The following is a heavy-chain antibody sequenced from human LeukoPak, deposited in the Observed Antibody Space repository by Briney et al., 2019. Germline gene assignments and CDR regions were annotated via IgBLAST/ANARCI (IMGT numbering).Heavy chain of an antibody. CDR3: ARSPYTYGSLFYLDY. J-gene: IGHJ4*02. V-gene: IGHV1-46*01. Sequence: ASVKVSCKASGYTFTYYYIHWVRQAPGQGLEWMGLINPSGGSTSYAQKFQGRVTLTRDTSTSTVYMELSSLRSEDTAVYYCARSPYTYGSLFYLDYWGQGTLVTVSS. D-gene: IGHD5-18*01. CDR2: INPSGGST. CDR1: GYTFTYYY.